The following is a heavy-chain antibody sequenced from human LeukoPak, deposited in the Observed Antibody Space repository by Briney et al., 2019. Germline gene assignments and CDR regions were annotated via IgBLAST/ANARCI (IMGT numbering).Heavy chain of an antibody. J-gene: IGHJ4*02. CDR2: IKQDGSEK. V-gene: IGHV3-7*03. D-gene: IGHD3-10*01. Sequence: GGSLRLSCAASGFTFSSYWMSWVRQAPGKGLEWVANIKQDGSEKYYVDSVKGRFTISRDNAKNSLYLQMNSLRAEDTAVYYCARDRAVELWFGELLRDLSYWGQGTLVTVSS. CDR1: GFTFSSYW. CDR3: ARDRAVELWFGELLRDLSY.